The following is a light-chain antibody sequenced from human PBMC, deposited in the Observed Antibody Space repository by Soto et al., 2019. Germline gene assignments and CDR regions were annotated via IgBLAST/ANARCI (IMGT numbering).Light chain of an antibody. CDR3: SSYSGSDNFVV. CDR2: EVI. V-gene: IGLV2-8*01. J-gene: IGLJ2*01. CDR1: SSDVGGYNL. Sequence: QSALTQPPSASGSPGQSVTISCAGTSSDVGGYNLVSWYQQHPGKAPKLMIYEVIKRPSGVPDRFSGSKSGNTASLTVSGLHAEDEADYYCSSYSGSDNFVVFGGGTKVPVL.